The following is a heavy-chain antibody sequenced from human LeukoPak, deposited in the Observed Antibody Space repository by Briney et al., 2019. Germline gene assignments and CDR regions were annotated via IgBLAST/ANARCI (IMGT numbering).Heavy chain of an antibody. Sequence: GGSLRPSCPLSGSTFADYAMSWARQPPGKGLEWVSYISSIGSTIYYANSVKGRFNIYRDNAKNSLNLQMNSLRAEDTAVYYCAELGITMIGGVWGKGTTVTISS. J-gene: IGHJ6*04. CDR1: GSTFADYA. D-gene: IGHD3-10*02. CDR3: AELGITMIGGV. V-gene: IGHV3-11*04. CDR2: ISSIGSTI.